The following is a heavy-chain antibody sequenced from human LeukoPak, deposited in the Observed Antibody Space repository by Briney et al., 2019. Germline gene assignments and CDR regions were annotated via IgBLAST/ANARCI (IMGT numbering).Heavy chain of an antibody. D-gene: IGHD3-22*01. CDR1: GGSISSSTYY. V-gene: IGHV4-39*01. CDR2: IYYTGST. CDR3: ARISITMISVLLDY. J-gene: IGHJ4*02. Sequence: SETLSLTCTVSGGSISSSTYYWGWIRQPPGKGLEWMGSIYYTGSTYYNPSLKSRVTISVDTSKNRFSLKLSSVTAADTAVYYCARISITMISVLLDYWGQGTLVTVSS.